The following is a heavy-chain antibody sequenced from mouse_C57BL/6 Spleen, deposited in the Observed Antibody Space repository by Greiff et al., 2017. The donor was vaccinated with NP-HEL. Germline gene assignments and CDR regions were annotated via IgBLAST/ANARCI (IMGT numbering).Heavy chain of an antibody. V-gene: IGHV1-64*01. CDR2: IHPNSGST. Sequence: QVQLKQPGAELVKPGASVKLSCKASGYTFTSYWMHWVKQRPGQGLEWIGMIHPNSGSTNYNEKFKSKATLTVDKSSSTAYMQLSSLTSEDSAVYYCASLLTEFAYWAKGLWSLSLQ. CDR3: ASLLTEFAY. J-gene: IGHJ3*01. D-gene: IGHD4-1*01. CDR1: GYTFTSYW.